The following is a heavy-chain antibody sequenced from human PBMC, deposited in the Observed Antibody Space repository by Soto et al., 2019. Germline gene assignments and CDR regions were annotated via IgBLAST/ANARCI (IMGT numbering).Heavy chain of an antibody. CDR2: INHSGST. D-gene: IGHD4-4*01. V-gene: IGHV4-34*01. J-gene: IGHJ6*03. CDR1: GGSFSGYY. Sequence: PSETLSLTCAVYGGSFSGYYWSWIRQPPGKGLEWIGEINHSGSTNYNPSLKSRVTISVDTSKNQFSLKLSSVTTADTAVYYCATSLRYYSNYKRAMDVWGKGTTVTVSS. CDR3: ATSLRYYSNYKRAMDV.